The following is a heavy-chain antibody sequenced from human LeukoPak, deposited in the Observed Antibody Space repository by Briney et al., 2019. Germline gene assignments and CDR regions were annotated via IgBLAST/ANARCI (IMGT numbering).Heavy chain of an antibody. CDR1: GGSISSSSYY. V-gene: IGHV4-39*02. CDR2: IYYSGST. Sequence: SETLSLTCTVSGGSISSSSYYWGWIRQPPGKGLEWIGSIYYSGSTYYNPSLKSRVTISVDTSKNQFSLKLSSVTAADTAVYYCARDQVASVTTSPLQSRPHDYYYYYGMDVWGQGTTVTVSS. CDR3: ARDQVASVTTSPLQSRPHDYYYYYGMDV. J-gene: IGHJ6*02. D-gene: IGHD4-11*01.